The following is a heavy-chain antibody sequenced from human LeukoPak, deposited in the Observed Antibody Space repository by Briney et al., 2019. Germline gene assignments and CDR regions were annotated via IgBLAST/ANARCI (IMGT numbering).Heavy chain of an antibody. CDR1: GFTFSSYA. Sequence: GGSLRLSCAASGFTFSSYAMHWVRQAPGKGLEYVSAISSTGGSTYYANSVKGRFTISRDNSKNTLYLQMGSLRAEDMAVYYCARGSPYSSSSYDVFDIWGQGTMVTVSS. CDR3: ARGSPYSSSSYDVFDI. J-gene: IGHJ3*02. D-gene: IGHD6-6*01. CDR2: ISSTGGST. V-gene: IGHV3-64*01.